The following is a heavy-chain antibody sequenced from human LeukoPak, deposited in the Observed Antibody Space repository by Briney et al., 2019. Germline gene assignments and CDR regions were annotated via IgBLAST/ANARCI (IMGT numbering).Heavy chain of an antibody. V-gene: IGHV4-30-2*01. CDR2: IYDRGPA. CDR1: GGAITSGGYS. Sequence: SETLSLTCTVSGGAITSGGYSWNWIRQPPGKGLEWIGCIYDRGPAYYNPSLKSRFTISVDRLKNQFFLNVTSLTAADTAVYYCARSRQASGLFNSWGQGTLVVVSS. J-gene: IGHJ5*01. CDR3: ARSRQASGLFNS. D-gene: IGHD3-10*01.